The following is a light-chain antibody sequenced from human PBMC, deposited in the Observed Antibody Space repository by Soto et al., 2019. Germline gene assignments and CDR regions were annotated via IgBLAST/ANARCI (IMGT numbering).Light chain of an antibody. CDR3: NSYTTSSTYV. V-gene: IGLV2-14*03. CDR1: SSDVGGYNY. J-gene: IGLJ1*01. CDR2: DVS. Sequence: QSVLTRPASVSGSPGQSITISCTGTSSDVGGYNYVSWYQQHPGKAPKLIIYDVSNRPSGVSNRFSGSKSGNTASLTISGLQAEDEADYYCNSYTTSSTYVFGTGTKVTVL.